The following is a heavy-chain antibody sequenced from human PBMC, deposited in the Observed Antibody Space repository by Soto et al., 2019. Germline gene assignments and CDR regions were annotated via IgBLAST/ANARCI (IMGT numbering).Heavy chain of an antibody. J-gene: IGHJ4*02. CDR1: GGTFSSYT. CDR3: ATVREVGARFDY. D-gene: IGHD1-26*01. Sequence: ASVKVSCKASGGTFSSYTISWVRQAPGPGLEWMGGIIPIFGTADHAQKFQGRVTITADTSTDTAYMELSSLRSEDTAVYYCATVREVGARFDYWGQGALVTVSS. V-gene: IGHV1-69*06. CDR2: IIPIFGTA.